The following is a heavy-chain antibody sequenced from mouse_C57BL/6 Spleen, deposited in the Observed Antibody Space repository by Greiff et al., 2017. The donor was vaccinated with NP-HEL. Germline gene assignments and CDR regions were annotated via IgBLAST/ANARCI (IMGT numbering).Heavy chain of an antibody. J-gene: IGHJ3*01. Sequence: EVQLQQSGPELVKPGDSVKLSCKASGYSFTGYFMNWVMQSHGKSLEWIGRINPYNGDTFYNQKFKGKATLTVDKSSSTAHMELRSLTSEDSAVYYCARSIYDYDDWFAYWGQGTLVTVSA. D-gene: IGHD2-4*01. CDR2: INPYNGDT. CDR1: GYSFTGYF. V-gene: IGHV1-20*01. CDR3: ARSIYDYDDWFAY.